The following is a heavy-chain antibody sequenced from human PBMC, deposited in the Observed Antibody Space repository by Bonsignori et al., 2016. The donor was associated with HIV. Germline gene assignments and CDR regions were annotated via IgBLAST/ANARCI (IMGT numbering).Heavy chain of an antibody. D-gene: IGHD7-27*01. Sequence: WIRQPPGKGLEWIGYIYYSGSTNYNPSLKSRVTISVDTSKNQFSLKLSSVTAADTAVYYCARVPNKLGFADYWGQGTLVTVSS. CDR3: ARVPNKLGFADY. V-gene: IGHV4-59*01. J-gene: IGHJ4*02. CDR2: IYYSGST.